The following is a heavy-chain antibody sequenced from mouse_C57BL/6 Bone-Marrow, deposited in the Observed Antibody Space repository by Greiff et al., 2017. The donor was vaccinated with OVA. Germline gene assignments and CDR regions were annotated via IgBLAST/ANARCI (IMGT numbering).Heavy chain of an antibody. Sequence: EVKLVESGGGLVQPGGSMKLSCVASGFTFSNYWMNWVRQSPEKGLEWVAQIRLKSDNYATHYAESVKGRFTISRDDSKSSVYLQMNNLRAEDTGIYYCTVFWIYYDYGYAMDYWGQGTSVTVSS. J-gene: IGHJ4*01. CDR1: GFTFSNYW. CDR3: TVFWIYYDYGYAMDY. D-gene: IGHD2-4*01. V-gene: IGHV6-3*01. CDR2: IRLKSDNYAT.